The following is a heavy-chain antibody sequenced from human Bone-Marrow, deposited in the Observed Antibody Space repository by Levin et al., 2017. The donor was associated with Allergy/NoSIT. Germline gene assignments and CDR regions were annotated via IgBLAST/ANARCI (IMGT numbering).Heavy chain of an antibody. V-gene: IGHV2-5*02. CDR1: GFSLSTTGVG. Sequence: SGPTLVKPTQTLTLTCTFSGFSLSTTGVGVGWIRQPPGKALEWLALIYWDDDKRYSPSLKNRLTIIKDTSENQVVLTVTNMGPLDTATYYCANRDSTGEFGHWGQGTLVAVSS. J-gene: IGHJ4*02. D-gene: IGHD3-16*01. CDR3: ANRDSTGEFGH. CDR2: IYWDDDK.